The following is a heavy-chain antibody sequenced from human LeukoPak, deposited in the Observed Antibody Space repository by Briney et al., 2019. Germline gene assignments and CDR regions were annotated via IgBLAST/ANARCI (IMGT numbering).Heavy chain of an antibody. V-gene: IGHV4-38-2*01. CDR2: IYHSGST. CDR1: GYSISSGNY. D-gene: IGHD3-10*01. CDR3: ARSGTYYNNWFDP. Sequence: PSETLSLTCSVSGYSISSGNYWGWIRLPPGKGLQWIGSIYHSGSTYYNPSLKSRVTISVDTSKNQFSLKLSSVTAADTAVYYCARSGTYYNNWFDPWGQGTLVTVSS. J-gene: IGHJ5*02.